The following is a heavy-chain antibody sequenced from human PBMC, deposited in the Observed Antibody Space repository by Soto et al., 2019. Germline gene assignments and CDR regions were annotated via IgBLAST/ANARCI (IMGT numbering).Heavy chain of an antibody. Sequence: ASETLSLTCTVSGGSISSYYWSWIRQPPGKGLEWIGYIYYSGSTNYNPSLKSRVTISVDTSKNQFSLKLSSVTAADTAVYYCASGESGGADFWSGYMPDWGQGTLVTVSS. CDR3: ASGESGGADFWSGYMPD. CDR2: IYYSGST. V-gene: IGHV4-59*08. D-gene: IGHD3-3*01. CDR1: GGSISSYY. J-gene: IGHJ4*02.